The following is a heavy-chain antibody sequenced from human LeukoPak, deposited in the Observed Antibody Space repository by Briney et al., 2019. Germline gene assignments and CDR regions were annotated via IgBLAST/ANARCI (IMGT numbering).Heavy chain of an antibody. CDR3: ARHDSFIPY. V-gene: IGHV3-23*01. J-gene: IGHJ4*02. CDR1: GFTFNTYA. Sequence: GGSLRLSCAASGFTFNTYAMSWVRQAPGKGLEWVSGISDNEGRTYYTDSVKGRFTISRDNPKNTVYLQMNNLRADDTAVYFCARHDSFIPYWGQGTLVTVSS. CDR2: ISDNEGRT. D-gene: IGHD5-18*01.